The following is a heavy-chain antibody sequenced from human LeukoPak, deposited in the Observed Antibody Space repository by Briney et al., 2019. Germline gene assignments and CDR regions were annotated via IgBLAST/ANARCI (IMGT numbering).Heavy chain of an antibody. CDR1: GFAFSSQA. V-gene: IGHV3-73*01. D-gene: IGHD3-22*01. Sequence: PGGSLRLSCAASGFAFSSQAMGWVRQAPGKGLEWVGRMRSKTQNYATAYAASVKGRFTISRDDSKNTAFLQMNSLKTEDTAVYYCTNYDDSSDLWGYWGQGTLVTVSS. CDR3: TNYDDSSDLWGY. J-gene: IGHJ4*02. CDR2: MRSKTQNYAT.